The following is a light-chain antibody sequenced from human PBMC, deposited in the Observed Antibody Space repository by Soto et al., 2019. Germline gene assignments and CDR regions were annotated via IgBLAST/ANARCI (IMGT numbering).Light chain of an antibody. CDR1: QSIASW. V-gene: IGKV1-5*03. J-gene: IGKJ1*01. Sequence: DIQMTQSPSTLSASVGDRVTITCRASQSIASWLAWYQQKPGKAPNLLIFQASNLQTGVPSRFSGRGSGTEFTLTISSLQPDDFATYFCQQYHSYLQTFGQGTKVDIK. CDR3: QQYHSYLQT. CDR2: QAS.